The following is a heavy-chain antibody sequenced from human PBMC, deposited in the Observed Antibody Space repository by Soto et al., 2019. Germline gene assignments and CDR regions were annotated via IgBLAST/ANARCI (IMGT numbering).Heavy chain of an antibody. D-gene: IGHD3-9*01. J-gene: IGHJ4*02. CDR2: IIPILGIA. CDR3: ARARDDILTGYYTDY. V-gene: IGHV1-69*02. CDR1: GGTFSSYT. Sequence: QVQLVQSGAAVKKPGSSVKVSCKASGGTFSSYTISWVRQAPGQGLEWMGRIIPILGIANYAQKFQGRVTITADKSTSTAYMELSSLRSEDTAVYYCARARDDILTGYYTDYWGQGTLVTVSS.